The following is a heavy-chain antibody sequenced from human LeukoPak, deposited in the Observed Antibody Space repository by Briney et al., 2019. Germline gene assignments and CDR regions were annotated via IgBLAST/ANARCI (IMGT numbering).Heavy chain of an antibody. V-gene: IGHV3-21*01. CDR2: ISSSSSYI. D-gene: IGHD1-26*01. CDR3: ARGRWELKYFDY. Sequence: PGGSLRLACAASVLTFSYYGMNWVRQAPVKGLEWVSSISSSSSYIYYADSVKGRFTISRDNAKNSLYLQMNSLRAEDTAVYYCARGRWELKYFDYWGQGTLVTVSS. J-gene: IGHJ4*02. CDR1: VLTFSYYG.